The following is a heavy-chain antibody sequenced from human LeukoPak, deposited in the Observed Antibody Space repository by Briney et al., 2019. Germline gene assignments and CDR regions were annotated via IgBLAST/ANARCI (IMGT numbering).Heavy chain of an antibody. CDR2: IWYDGSNT. Sequence: PGGPLRLSCAASGFTFNSYGMHWVRQAPGKGLEWVAMIWYDGSNTYYADSVKGRFTISRDNSKNTLFLQMDSLRAEDTAVYYCARDRSTTHFDYWGQGTLVTVSS. CDR1: GFTFNSYG. V-gene: IGHV3-33*01. D-gene: IGHD5/OR15-5a*01. CDR3: ARDRSTTHFDY. J-gene: IGHJ4*02.